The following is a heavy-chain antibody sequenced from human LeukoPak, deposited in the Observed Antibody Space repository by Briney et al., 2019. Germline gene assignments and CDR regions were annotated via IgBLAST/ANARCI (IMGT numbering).Heavy chain of an antibody. Sequence: SETLSLTCTVSGHSIINTYYWGWMRQSPGKGLEWIGSIHHSGNRFESGSTHYNPSLRSRVTVSADTSKNQFSLTLRSVTAAVTAVYFCARNASSGFFNAWGRGTLVTV. V-gene: IGHV4-28*01. CDR1: GHSIINTYY. D-gene: IGHD6-25*01. CDR3: ARNASSGFFNA. CDR2: IHHSGNRFESGST. J-gene: IGHJ5*02.